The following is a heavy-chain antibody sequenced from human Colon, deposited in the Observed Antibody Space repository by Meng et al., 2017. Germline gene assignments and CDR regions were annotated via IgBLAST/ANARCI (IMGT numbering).Heavy chain of an antibody. CDR3: AMDRESGASWFSNWFDT. V-gene: IGHV3-30*03. J-gene: IGHJ5*02. CDR1: GSTFSYHG. CDR2: ISSDGSIK. D-gene: IGHD6-13*01. Sequence: GESLKISCAASGSTFSYHGMHWVRQAPGKGLEWVTSISSDGSIKYYADSVKGRFTPSRDNSRNTLYLQMSSLRPDDTAIYYCAMDRESGASWFSNWFDTWGQGTLVTVSS.